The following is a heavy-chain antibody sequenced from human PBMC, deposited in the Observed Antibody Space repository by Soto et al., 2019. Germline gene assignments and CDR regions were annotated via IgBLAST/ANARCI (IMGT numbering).Heavy chain of an antibody. CDR2: IYWNDER. J-gene: IGHJ4*02. D-gene: IGHD2-8*01. CDR3: ARYMYGAGCFDY. CDR1: GFSLTSGGVG. V-gene: IGHV2-5*01. Sequence: SGPTLVNPTQTLTLTCTFSGFSLTSGGVGVGWIRQPPGKALEYLTLIYWNDERRYNPSLKSRLTITKDTSKNQVVLTMTDMGPVDTATYYCARYMYGAGCFDYWGRGTLVTVSS.